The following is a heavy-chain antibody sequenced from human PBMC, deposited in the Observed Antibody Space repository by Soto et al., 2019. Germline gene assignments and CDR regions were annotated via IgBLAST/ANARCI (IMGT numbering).Heavy chain of an antibody. Sequence: QVTLKESGPELVKPTETLTLTCTVSGFSLGNDGRMGVSWIRPPPGKALEWLAHIFSNDDKTYTKSLRSRLTISKDSTQSQVVLTMNHMDPVDTATYYCARVKGVDMAYSDDGDPFDIWGQGSKVTVSS. CDR2: IFSNDDK. D-gene: IGHD4-17*01. CDR1: GFSLGNDGRMG. CDR3: ARVKGVDMAYSDDGDPFDI. J-gene: IGHJ3*02. V-gene: IGHV2-26*02.